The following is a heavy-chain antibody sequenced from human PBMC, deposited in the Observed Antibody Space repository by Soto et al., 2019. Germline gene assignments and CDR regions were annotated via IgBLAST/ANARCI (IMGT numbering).Heavy chain of an antibody. J-gene: IGHJ3*02. CDR2: ISSTNPYI. CDR3: ARRRGPERDCSVGSCYSRRDAFDI. V-gene: IGHV3-21*01. CDR1: GFTFSTYS. Sequence: PGGSLRLSCAASGFTFSTYSMNWVRQAPGKGLEWVSSISSTNPYIYYADSVQGRFTISRDNAKNTLFLQMNSLRAEDTAVYYCARRRGPERDCSVGSCYSRRDAFDIWGQGTLVTVSS. D-gene: IGHD2-15*01.